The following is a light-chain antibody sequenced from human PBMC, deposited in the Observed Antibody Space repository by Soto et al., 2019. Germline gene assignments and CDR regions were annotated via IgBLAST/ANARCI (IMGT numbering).Light chain of an antibody. CDR1: QDNSNY. CDR3: HQYGNLPLP. J-gene: IGKJ2*01. CDR2: EAS. V-gene: IGKV1-33*01. Sequence: DIQMTQSPSSLSASVGDRVTITCQASQDNSNYLNWYQRKPGKAPKVQIYEASNMETGVPSRLSGRGSRTHCTFTINSLEPGDLATYYFHQYGNLPLPFGQRTKRVIK.